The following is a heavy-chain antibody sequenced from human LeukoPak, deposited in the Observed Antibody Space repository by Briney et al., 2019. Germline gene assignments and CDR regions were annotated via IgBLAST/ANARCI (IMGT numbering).Heavy chain of an antibody. CDR1: GYTFTGYY. V-gene: IGHV1-2*02. D-gene: IGHD3-3*01. J-gene: IGHJ5*02. Sequence: ASVRVSCKASGYTFTGYYMHWVRQAPGQGLEWMGWINPNSGGTNYAQKFQGRVTMTRDTSISTAYMELSRLRSDDTAVYYCARNNFWSGDNWFDPWGQGTLVTVSS. CDR2: INPNSGGT. CDR3: ARNNFWSGDNWFDP.